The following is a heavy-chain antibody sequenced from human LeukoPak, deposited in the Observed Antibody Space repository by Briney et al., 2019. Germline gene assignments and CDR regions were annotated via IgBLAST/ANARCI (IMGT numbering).Heavy chain of an antibody. Sequence: PSESLSLTCTVSSGSISGYSRSWIRQPPGKGLEWIGEIDPNGTTNYNPSLKSRVIVSVDTSKNQFSLNLNSVTAADTALYYCARGRSHESGDYDYWGQGTLVTVSS. J-gene: IGHJ4*02. CDR3: ARGRSHESGDYDY. V-gene: IGHV4-34*01. D-gene: IGHD3-16*01. CDR1: SGSISGYS. CDR2: IDPNGTT.